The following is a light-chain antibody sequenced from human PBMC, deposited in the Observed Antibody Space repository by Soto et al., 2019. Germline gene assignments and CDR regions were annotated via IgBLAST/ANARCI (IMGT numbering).Light chain of an antibody. J-gene: IGKJ1*01. Sequence: DIQMTQSPSTLSASVGDRVTITCRASQSISNWLAWYQQKPGKTPELLIYDASSLESGVPSRFSGSGSGTEFTLTISSLQPDDFATSYCQQYNSLRTFGQGTKVDIK. CDR1: QSISNW. CDR3: QQYNSLRT. V-gene: IGKV1-5*01. CDR2: DAS.